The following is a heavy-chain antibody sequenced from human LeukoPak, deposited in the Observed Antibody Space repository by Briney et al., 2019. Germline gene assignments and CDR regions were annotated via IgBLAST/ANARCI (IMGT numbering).Heavy chain of an antibody. CDR1: GFSFSNFA. CDR3: AKSGSVGYHYYYYHMDA. D-gene: IGHD3-3*01. V-gene: IGHV3-23*01. Sequence: PGGSLRLSCAASGFSFSNFAMNWVRLAPGKGLEWVSSISGSGGNTYYADSVNGRVTISRDNSMDTLYLHINGLRVEDTATYFCAKSGSVGYHYYYYHMDAWCKGTTVTVSS. J-gene: IGHJ6*03. CDR2: ISGSGGNT.